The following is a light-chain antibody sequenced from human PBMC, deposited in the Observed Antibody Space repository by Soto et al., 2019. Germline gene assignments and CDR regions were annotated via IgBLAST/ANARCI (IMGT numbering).Light chain of an antibody. V-gene: IGKV3-20*01. Sequence: EIVLTQSPGTLSLSPGERATLSCRASQSVSSSYLAWYQQKTGQVPRLLIYGASSRATGVPDRFNGSESGTVFTLTISRLEPEDFAVYYCRQYDSSALITFGQGTRLEIK. CDR1: QSVSSSY. CDR3: RQYDSSALIT. J-gene: IGKJ5*01. CDR2: GAS.